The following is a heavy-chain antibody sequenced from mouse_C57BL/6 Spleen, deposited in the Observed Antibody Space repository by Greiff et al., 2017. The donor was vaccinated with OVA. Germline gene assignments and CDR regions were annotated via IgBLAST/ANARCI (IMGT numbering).Heavy chain of an antibody. CDR2: IRNKANGYTT. CDR3: ARSNYYGSSYAYFDV. Sequence: EVKVEESGGGLVQPGGSLSLSCAASGFTFTDYYMSWVRQPPGKALEWLGFIRNKANGYTTEYSASVKGRFTISRDNSQSILYLQMNALRAEDSATYYCARSNYYGSSYAYFDVWGTGTTVTVSS. D-gene: IGHD1-1*01. V-gene: IGHV7-3*01. J-gene: IGHJ1*03. CDR1: GFTFTDYY.